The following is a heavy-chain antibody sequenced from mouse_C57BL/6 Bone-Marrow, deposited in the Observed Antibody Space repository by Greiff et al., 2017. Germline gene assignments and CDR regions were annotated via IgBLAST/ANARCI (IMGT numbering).Heavy chain of an antibody. CDR2: ISYDGSN. Sequence: EVQLQESGPGLVKPSQSLSLTCSVTGYSITSGYYWNWIRQFPGNKLEWMGYISYDGSNNYNPSLKNRISITRDTSKNQFFLKLNSVTTEDTATYYCARGIYFYWYVDVWGTGTTVTVSS. D-gene: IGHD2-1*01. J-gene: IGHJ1*03. CDR3: ARGIYFYWYVDV. CDR1: GYSITSGYY. V-gene: IGHV3-6*01.